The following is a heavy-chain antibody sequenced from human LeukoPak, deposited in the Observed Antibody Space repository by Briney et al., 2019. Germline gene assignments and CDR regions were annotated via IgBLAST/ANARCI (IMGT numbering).Heavy chain of an antibody. J-gene: IGHJ4*02. CDR1: GGSISSYY. D-gene: IGHD6-13*01. V-gene: IGHV4-59*08. Sequence: PSETLSLTCTVSGGSISSYYWSWIRQPPGKGLEWIGNIYYSGSTNYNPSLKSRVTISVDTSKNQFSLKLSSVTAADTAVYYCARPRYSSSWYPFDYWGQGTLVTVSS. CDR2: IYYSGST. CDR3: ARPRYSSSWYPFDY.